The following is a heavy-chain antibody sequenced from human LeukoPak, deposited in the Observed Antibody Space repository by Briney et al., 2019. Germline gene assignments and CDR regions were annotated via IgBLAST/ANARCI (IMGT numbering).Heavy chain of an antibody. CDR3: AKVEEAYSSSRFGFDP. V-gene: IGHV3-30*02. CDR2: IRYDGSNK. D-gene: IGHD6-13*01. CDR1: GFTFISYG. Sequence: GGSLRLSCAASGFTFISYGMHWFRQAPGKGLGWVAFIRYDGSNKYYADSVKGRFTISRDNSKNTLYLQMNSLRAEDTAVYYCAKVEEAYSSSRFGFDPWGQGTLVTVSS. J-gene: IGHJ5*02.